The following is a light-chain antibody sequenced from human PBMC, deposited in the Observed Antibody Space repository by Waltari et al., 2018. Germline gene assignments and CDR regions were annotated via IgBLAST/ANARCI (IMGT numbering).Light chain of an antibody. Sequence: QSVLTPPPYSPAPPVPRVTIPCTECSSNTGPQYVSHSYRQLPGTAPKLLIYGNNNRPSGVPDRFSGSRSGTSASLAITGLQAEDEADYYCQSYDSGLSGWVFGGGTKLTVL. CDR1: SSNTGPQYV. V-gene: IGLV1-40*01. J-gene: IGLJ3*02. CDR2: GNN. CDR3: QSYDSGLSGWV.